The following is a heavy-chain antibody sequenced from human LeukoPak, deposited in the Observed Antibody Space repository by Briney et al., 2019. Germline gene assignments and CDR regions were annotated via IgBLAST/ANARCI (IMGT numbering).Heavy chain of an antibody. CDR1: GLTFSSYE. V-gene: IGHV3-53*01. Sequence: GGSLRLSCAASGLTFSSYEMNWVRQAPGKGLEWVSLIYGDGTTDYADSVKGRFHISRHNSKNTLYLQMNSLRAEDTAVYYCARGIIYLDYWGQGTLVTVSS. J-gene: IGHJ4*02. CDR3: ARGIIYLDY. CDR2: IYGDGTT. D-gene: IGHD3-10*01.